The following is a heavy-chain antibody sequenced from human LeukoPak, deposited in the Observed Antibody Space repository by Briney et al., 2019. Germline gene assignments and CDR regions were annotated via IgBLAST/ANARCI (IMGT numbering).Heavy chain of an antibody. Sequence: PSETLSPTCTVSGGSISSYYWSWIRQPPGKGLEWIGYIHYSGSTTYNPSLKSRVTISLDTSKNQFSLKLSSVTAADTAVYYCARDPRYCSGGSCYSVLDYWGRGTLVTVSS. CDR2: IHYSGST. J-gene: IGHJ4*02. D-gene: IGHD2-15*01. CDR1: GGSISSYY. V-gene: IGHV4-59*12. CDR3: ARDPRYCSGGSCYSVLDY.